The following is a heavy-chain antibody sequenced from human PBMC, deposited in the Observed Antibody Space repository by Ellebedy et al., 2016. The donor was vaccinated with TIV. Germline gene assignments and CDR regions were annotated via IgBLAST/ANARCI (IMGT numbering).Heavy chain of an antibody. V-gene: IGHV3-11*01. CDR2: ISTSGRTI. CDR3: ARGAHDYGLDY. D-gene: IGHD4-17*01. J-gene: IGHJ4*02. Sequence: GESLKISCVASGFTFSNYYMTWIRQAPVKGLEWVSYISTSGRTIYYADSVKGRFTISRDNAKNSLFLQMNSLTAEDTAVYYCARGAHDYGLDYWGQGTLVTVSS. CDR1: GFTFSNYY.